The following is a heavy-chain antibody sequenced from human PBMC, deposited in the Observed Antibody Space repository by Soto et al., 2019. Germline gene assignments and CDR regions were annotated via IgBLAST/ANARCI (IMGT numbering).Heavy chain of an antibody. CDR3: ARSSAPAYPPTYYYVSSGYYIPASAEDF. CDR2: ISAYNGNT. J-gene: IGHJ2*01. Sequence: VRQAPGQGLERIGWISAYNGNTNYAQKLQGRVTMTTDTSTSTAYMELRSLRSDDTAVYYCARSSAPAYPPTYYYVSSGYYIPASAEDF. D-gene: IGHD3-22*01. V-gene: IGHV1-18*01.